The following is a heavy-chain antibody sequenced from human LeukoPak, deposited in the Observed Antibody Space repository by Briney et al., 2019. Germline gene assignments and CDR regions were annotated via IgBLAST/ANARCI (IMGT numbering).Heavy chain of an antibody. CDR1: GFTFSNAW. Sequence: GGSLRLSCAASGFTFSNAWMSWVRQAPGKGLEWVGRIKSKTDGGTTDYSAPVKGRFTISRNDSKNTLYLQMNSLKTEDTAVYYCTTERGPPSTPYYMDVWGKGTTVTVSS. CDR3: TTERGPPSTPYYMDV. J-gene: IGHJ6*03. D-gene: IGHD5-12*01. V-gene: IGHV3-15*01. CDR2: IKSKTDGGTT.